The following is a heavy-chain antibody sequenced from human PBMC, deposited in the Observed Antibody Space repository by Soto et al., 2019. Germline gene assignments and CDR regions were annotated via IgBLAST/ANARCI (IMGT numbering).Heavy chain of an antibody. V-gene: IGHV1-8*02. CDR3: ARGMEYSSGIDNDY. CDR2: MNPNSGNT. J-gene: IGHJ4*02. D-gene: IGHD6-19*01. CDR1: GYIFTDYY. Sequence: ASVKVSCKASGYIFTDYYMHWVRQAPGQELEWMGWMNPNSGNTGYAQKFQGRVTMTRNTSISTAYMELSSLRSEDTAVYYCARGMEYSSGIDNDYWGQGTLVTVSS.